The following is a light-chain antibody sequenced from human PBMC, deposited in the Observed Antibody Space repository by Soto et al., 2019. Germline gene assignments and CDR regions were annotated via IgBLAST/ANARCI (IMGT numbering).Light chain of an antibody. CDR3: QQRSNWPRT. V-gene: IGKV3-11*01. CDR1: QSVTKY. Sequence: EIVLTQSPAILSLSPGERATLSCRASQSVTKYLAWYQQKPGQAPRLLIYDASSRATGIPARFSGSGFGTDFTLTITGLEPEDFAVYYCQQRSNWPRTFGPGTKVEIK. CDR2: DAS. J-gene: IGKJ1*01.